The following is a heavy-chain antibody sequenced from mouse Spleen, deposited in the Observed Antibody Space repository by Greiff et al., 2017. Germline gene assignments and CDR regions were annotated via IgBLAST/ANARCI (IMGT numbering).Heavy chain of an antibody. J-gene: IGHJ1*01. CDR1: GFTFSSYA. V-gene: IGHV5-9*04. Sequence: DVKLVESGGGLVKLGGSLKLSCAASGFTFSSYAMSWVRQTPEKRLEWVATISSGGGNTYYPDSVKGRFTISRDNAKNTLYLQMSSLKSEDTAMYYCARHEMGPYWYFDVWGAGTTVTVSS. CDR2: ISSGGGNT. CDR3: ARHEMGPYWYFDV. D-gene: IGHD2-3*01.